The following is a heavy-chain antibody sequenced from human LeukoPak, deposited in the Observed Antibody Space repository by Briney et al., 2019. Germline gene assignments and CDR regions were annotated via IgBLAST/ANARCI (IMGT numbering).Heavy chain of an antibody. CDR3: GRDYRASGIILVFDY. J-gene: IGHJ4*02. CDR1: GYTFTSYG. Sequence: GASVKVSCKASGYTFTSYGISWVRQAPGQGLEWMGWISAYNGNTNYAQNFQGRVTMTTDTSTSTAYMELRSLRSDDTAVYYCGRDYRASGIILVFDYWGQGTLVTVSS. D-gene: IGHD3-10*01. CDR2: ISAYNGNT. V-gene: IGHV1-18*01.